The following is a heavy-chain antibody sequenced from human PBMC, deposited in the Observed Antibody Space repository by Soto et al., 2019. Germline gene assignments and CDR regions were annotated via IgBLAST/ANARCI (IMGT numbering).Heavy chain of an antibody. D-gene: IGHD5-12*01. CDR1: GFTFSDHY. CDR3: ARGGGSPPFDY. J-gene: IGHJ4*02. Sequence: GGSLRLSCAASGFTFSDHYMAWFRQTPERGLEWLAYISHRSLTIYHARSVKDRFTISRDDATDSLYLQMNSLRVEDTAVYFCARGGGSPPFDYWGQGTVVTVSS. CDR2: ISHRSLTI. V-gene: IGHV3-11*01.